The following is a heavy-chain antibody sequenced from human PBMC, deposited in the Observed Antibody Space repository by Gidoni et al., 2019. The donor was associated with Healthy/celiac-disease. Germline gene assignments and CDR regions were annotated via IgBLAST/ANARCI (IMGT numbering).Heavy chain of an antibody. CDR2: IWYDGSKK. CDR3: AREFSSVAGYDAFDI. V-gene: IGHV3-33*01. Sequence: QVQLVESGGVVVQPGRSLRLSCAASGFTFSSYGMHWVRQDPGKGLEWGAVIWYDGSKKYYADAVKGRFTISRDNSKNTLYLKMNSLRAEDTAGYYCAREFSSVAGYDAFDIWGQGTMVTVSS. J-gene: IGHJ3*02. CDR1: GFTFSSYG. D-gene: IGHD6-19*01.